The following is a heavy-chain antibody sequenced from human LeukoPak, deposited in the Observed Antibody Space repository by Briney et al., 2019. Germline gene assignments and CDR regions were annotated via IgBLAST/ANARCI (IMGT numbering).Heavy chain of an antibody. CDR2: IYHSGST. Sequence: PSETLSLTCTVSGYSISSGYYWGWIRQPPGKGLEWIGSIYHSGSTYYNPSLKSRVTISVDTSKKQFSLKLSSVTAADTAVYYCARDRDGLLDIWGQGTMVTVSS. D-gene: IGHD5-24*01. CDR3: ARDRDGLLDI. CDR1: GYSISSGYY. J-gene: IGHJ3*02. V-gene: IGHV4-38-2*02.